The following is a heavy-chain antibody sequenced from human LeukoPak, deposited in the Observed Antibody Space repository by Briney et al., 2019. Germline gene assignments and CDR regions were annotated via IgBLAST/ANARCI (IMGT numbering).Heavy chain of an antibody. CDR1: GYTFTGYY. J-gene: IGHJ6*02. Sequence: ASVKVSCKASGYTFTGYYMHWVRQDPGQGLEWMGWINPNSGGTNYAQKFQGRVTMTRDTSISTAYMELSRLISDDTAVYYCARDTCGGDCQNYYYYGMDVWGQGTTVTVSS. CDR2: INPNSGGT. D-gene: IGHD2-21*02. V-gene: IGHV1-2*02. CDR3: ARDTCGGDCQNYYYYGMDV.